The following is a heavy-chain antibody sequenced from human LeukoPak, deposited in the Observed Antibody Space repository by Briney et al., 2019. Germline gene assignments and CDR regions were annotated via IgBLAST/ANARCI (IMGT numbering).Heavy chain of an antibody. Sequence: SETLSLTCTVSGGSISSGDYYWSWIRQPPGKGLEWIGYIYYSGSTYYNPSLKSRVTISVDTSKNQFSLKLGSVTAADTAVYYCVRYRGVGNSIDYWGQGTLVTVSS. CDR1: GGSISSGDYY. V-gene: IGHV4-30-4*01. CDR3: VRYRGVGNSIDY. J-gene: IGHJ4*02. CDR2: IYYSGST. D-gene: IGHD4-23*01.